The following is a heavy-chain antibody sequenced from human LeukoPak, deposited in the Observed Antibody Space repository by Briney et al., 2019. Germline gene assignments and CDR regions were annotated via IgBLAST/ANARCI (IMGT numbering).Heavy chain of an antibody. Sequence: GGSLRLSCAASGFTFSSYSMNWVRQAPGKGLEWVSSISSSSSYIYYADSVKGRFTISRDNAKNSLYLQMNSLRAEDTAVYYCAREVTYFDWSQNGWYFDLWGRGTLVTVSS. CDR2: ISSSSSYI. J-gene: IGHJ2*01. V-gene: IGHV3-21*01. D-gene: IGHD3-9*01. CDR3: AREVTYFDWSQNGWYFDL. CDR1: GFTFSSYS.